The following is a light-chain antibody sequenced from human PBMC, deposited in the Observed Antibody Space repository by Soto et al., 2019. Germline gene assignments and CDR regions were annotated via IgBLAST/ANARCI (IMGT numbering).Light chain of an antibody. CDR3: QQYNNWPPIT. CDR1: QSVSSY. J-gene: IGKJ5*01. Sequence: IVLTQSPATLSLSPGERATVSCRASQSVSSYLAWYQQKPGQAPRLLIYDASNRATGIPARFSGSGSGTDFTLTISSLQSEDFAVYYCQQYNNWPPITFGQGTRPEIK. V-gene: IGKV3-11*01. CDR2: DAS.